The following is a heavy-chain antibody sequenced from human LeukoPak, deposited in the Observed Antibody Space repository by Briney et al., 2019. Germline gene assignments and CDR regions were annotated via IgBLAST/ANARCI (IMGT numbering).Heavy chain of an antibody. Sequence: PSETLSLTCTVSGGSISTGSISSYYWSWVRQPAGKGLEWIGRIYTSGTTNYNPSLKSRVTMSVDTSKNQFSLKLNSVTAADTAVYYCARGAPSDYWGQGTLVTVPS. CDR2: IYTSGTT. CDR3: ARGAPSDY. V-gene: IGHV4-4*07. J-gene: IGHJ4*02. CDR1: GGSISTGSISSYY.